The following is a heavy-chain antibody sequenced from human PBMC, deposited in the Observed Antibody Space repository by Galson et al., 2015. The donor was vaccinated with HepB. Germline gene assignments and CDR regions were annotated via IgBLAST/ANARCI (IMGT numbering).Heavy chain of an antibody. CDR3: ARGTVYDFWSGYQLYYHGMDV. Sequence: SLRLSCAASGFTFTTSNMNWVRQAPGKGLEWLSYISSSSHTKYSADSVRGRFTISRDNARNLLYLQMNSLRAEDTAVYYCARGTVYDFWSGYQLYYHGMDVWGQGTTVTVSS. CDR2: ISSSSHTK. J-gene: IGHJ6*02. CDR1: GFTFTTSN. V-gene: IGHV3-48*01. D-gene: IGHD3-3*01.